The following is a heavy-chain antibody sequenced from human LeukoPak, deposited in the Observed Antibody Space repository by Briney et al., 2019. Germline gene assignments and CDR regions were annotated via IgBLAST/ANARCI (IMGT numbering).Heavy chain of an antibody. CDR2: INHSGST. CDR1: YYSIARGYY. V-gene: IGHV4-34*01. J-gene: IGHJ6*03. Sequence: PSETLSLTCNVSYYSIARGYYWSWIRQPPGKGLEWIGEINHSGSTNYNPSLKSRVTISVDTSKNQFSLKLSSVTAADTAVYYCARPGGWYYYGSGRYYMDVWGKGTTVTISS. CDR3: ARPGGWYYYGSGRYYMDV. D-gene: IGHD3-10*01.